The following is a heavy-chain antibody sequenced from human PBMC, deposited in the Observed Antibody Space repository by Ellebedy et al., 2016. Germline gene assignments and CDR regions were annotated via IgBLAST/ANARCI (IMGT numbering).Heavy chain of an antibody. J-gene: IGHJ6*02. V-gene: IGHV3-30*03. CDR1: GFTFSSYG. Sequence: GESLKISXAASGFTFSSYGMHWVRQAPGKGLEWVAVISYDGSNKYYADSVKGRFTISRDNSKNTLYLQMNSLRAEDTAVYYCASTVVYGMDVWGQGTTVTVSS. D-gene: IGHD4-23*01. CDR2: ISYDGSNK. CDR3: ASTVVYGMDV.